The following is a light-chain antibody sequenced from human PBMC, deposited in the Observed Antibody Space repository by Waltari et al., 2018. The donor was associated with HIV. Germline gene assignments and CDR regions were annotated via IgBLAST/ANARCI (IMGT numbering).Light chain of an antibody. Sequence: SVSCSGSSSNIGSNYVYWYQQLPGTAPKLLIYRNNQRPSGVPDRFSGSKSGTSASLAISGLRSEDEADYYCAAWGDSLSSYVFGTGTEVTVL. CDR1: SSNIGSNY. V-gene: IGLV1-47*01. CDR2: RNN. J-gene: IGLJ1*01. CDR3: AAWGDSLSSYV.